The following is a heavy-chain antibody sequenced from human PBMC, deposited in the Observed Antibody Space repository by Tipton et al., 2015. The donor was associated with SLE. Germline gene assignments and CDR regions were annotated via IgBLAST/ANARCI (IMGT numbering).Heavy chain of an antibody. CDR3: ASRKPALI. J-gene: IGHJ3*02. D-gene: IGHD2-2*01. Sequence: TLSLTCTVSGGSISSGSYYWSWIRQPAGKGLEWIGYIYTSGSTNYNPSLKSRVTISVDTSKNQFSLKLSSVTAADTAVYYCASRKPALIWGQGTMVTVSS. CDR2: IYTSGST. CDR1: GGSISSGSYY. V-gene: IGHV4-61*09.